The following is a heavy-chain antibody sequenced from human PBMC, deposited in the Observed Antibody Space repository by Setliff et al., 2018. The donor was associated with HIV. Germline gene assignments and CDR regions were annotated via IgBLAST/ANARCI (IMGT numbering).Heavy chain of an antibody. Sequence: ETLSLTCTVSGDSINKYYWSWIRQPPGKGLEWIGYIYISGSTMYNPSLKTRVTMSLDTSKNQVSLKLTSATAADTAVYYCARRSIVGSTRGYYYYALDVWGQGTTVTVSS. CDR2: IYISGST. CDR1: GDSINKYY. V-gene: IGHV4-4*09. D-gene: IGHD1-26*01. J-gene: IGHJ6*02. CDR3: ARRSIVGSTRGYYYYALDV.